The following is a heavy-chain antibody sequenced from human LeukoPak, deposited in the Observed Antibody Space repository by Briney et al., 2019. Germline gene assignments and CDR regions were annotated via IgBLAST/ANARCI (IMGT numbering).Heavy chain of an antibody. CDR3: ARNVVVVAANWFDP. Sequence: SETLSLTCTVSGRSISSGSYYWSWIRQPAGKGLEWIGRIYTSGSTNYNPSLKSRVTISVDTSKNQFSLKLSSVTAADTAVYYCARNVVVVAANWFDPWGQGTLVTVSS. D-gene: IGHD2-15*01. J-gene: IGHJ5*02. V-gene: IGHV4-61*02. CDR2: IYTSGST. CDR1: GRSISSGSYY.